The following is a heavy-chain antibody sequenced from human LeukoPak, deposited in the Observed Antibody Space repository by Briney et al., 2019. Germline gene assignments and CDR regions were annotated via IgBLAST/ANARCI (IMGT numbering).Heavy chain of an antibody. CDR3: AKGELWFGESQYYFDY. Sequence: GGSLRLSCAASGITFSNYGMSWVRQAPGKGLEWVSSISGRGDSTYYADSVKGRFTISRDNSKNTLYLHLHSLRPEDTAVYYCAKGELWFGESQYYFDYWGQGTLVTVSS. J-gene: IGHJ4*02. CDR1: GITFSNYG. CDR2: ISGRGDST. D-gene: IGHD3-10*01. V-gene: IGHV3-23*01.